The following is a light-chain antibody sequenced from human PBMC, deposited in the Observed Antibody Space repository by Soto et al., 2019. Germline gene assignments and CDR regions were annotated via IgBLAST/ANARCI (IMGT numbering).Light chain of an antibody. CDR2: GAS. J-gene: IGKJ1*01. CDR1: QSVSSTY. CDR3: LQYAGSPWT. Sequence: EIVLTQSPGTLSLSPGERATLSCRASQSVSSTYLAWYQQKPGQAPRLLIYGASIRATGIPDRFSGSGSGTDFTLIISRLEPEDFAVYYCLQYAGSPWTFGQGTKVDIK. V-gene: IGKV3-20*01.